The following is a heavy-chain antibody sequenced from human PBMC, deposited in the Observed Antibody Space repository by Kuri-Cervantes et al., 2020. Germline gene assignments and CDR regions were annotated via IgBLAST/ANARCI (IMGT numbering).Heavy chain of an antibody. CDR2: ISYDGSNK. CDR3: AGATSGYYGWFAP. J-gene: IGHJ5*02. CDR1: GFTFRNYG. Sequence: GKSLKISCAASGFTFRNYGMHWVRQAPGKGLEWVAIISYDGSNKYYADSVKGRFTISKDNSRSTLSLQMNSLRAEDTAVYYCAGATSGYYGWFAPWGQGTVVTVSS. D-gene: IGHD3-22*01. V-gene: IGHV3-30*03.